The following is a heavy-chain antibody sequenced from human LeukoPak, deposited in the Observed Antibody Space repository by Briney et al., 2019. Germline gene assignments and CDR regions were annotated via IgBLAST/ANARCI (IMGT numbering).Heavy chain of an antibody. D-gene: IGHD2-15*01. CDR3: ARATSADKEDY. Sequence: PGGSLRLSGAASGFRFSDYWRSWVRQAPGKGLEWVATIRNDGSDKYYVDSVKGRFTISRDNAKNSLSLEINRLRAEETALYICARATSADKEDYWGQGTLVTVSS. CDR1: GFRFSDYW. V-gene: IGHV3-7*01. CDR2: IRNDGSDK. J-gene: IGHJ4*02.